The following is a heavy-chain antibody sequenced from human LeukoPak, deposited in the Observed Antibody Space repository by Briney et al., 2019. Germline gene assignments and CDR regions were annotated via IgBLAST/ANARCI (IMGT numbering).Heavy chain of an antibody. CDR1: GFSVSSNY. V-gene: IGHV3-53*01. CDR2: IYSGGST. D-gene: IGHD2-21*01. Sequence: GGSLRLSCAASGFSVSSNYMTWVRQAPGKGLEWVSVIYSGGSTYYADSVKGRFTISRDNSKNTLYLQMDSLRAEDTAVYYCAKAPVTTCRGAYCYPFDYWGQGTLVTVSS. CDR3: AKAPVTTCRGAYCYPFDY. J-gene: IGHJ4*02.